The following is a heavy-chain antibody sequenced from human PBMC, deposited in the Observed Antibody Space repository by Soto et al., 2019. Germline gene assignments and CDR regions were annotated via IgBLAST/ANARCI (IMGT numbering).Heavy chain of an antibody. V-gene: IGHV4-30-4*01. CDR1: GASVSSGDYY. J-gene: IGHJ5*02. CDR3: AGMAYTSGLRFDP. Sequence: SETLSLTCTVSGASVSSGDYYWSCIRQAPGKALEWVGFIYRSGVTSYNPSLKSRVSISLDTFRNQCSLKVRSVTAADTAVYYCAGMAYTSGLRFDPWGAGTLVTV. D-gene: IGHD6-19*01. CDR2: IYRSGVT.